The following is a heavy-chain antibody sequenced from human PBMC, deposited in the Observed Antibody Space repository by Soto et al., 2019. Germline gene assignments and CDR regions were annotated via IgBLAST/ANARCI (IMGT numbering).Heavy chain of an antibody. CDR1: GFIFSTYG. D-gene: IGHD2-8*02. CDR3: AKSWSGSHGAFDM. V-gene: IGHV3-30*18. Sequence: QVQLVESGGGVVQPGRSLRLSCAASGFIFSTYGMHWVRQAPGKGLEWVAVISYDGSNQYYEDCVKGRFTISRDNSKNTLYLQMNSLRVEDTAVYYCAKSWSGSHGAFDMWGQGTMVTVSA. CDR2: ISYDGSNQ. J-gene: IGHJ3*02.